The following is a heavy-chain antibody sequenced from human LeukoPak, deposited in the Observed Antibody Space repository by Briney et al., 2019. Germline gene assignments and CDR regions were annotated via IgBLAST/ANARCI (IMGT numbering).Heavy chain of an antibody. CDR3: ARSGYYTYYYYYYMDV. Sequence: GASVKVSCKASGYTFTSYGISWVRQAPGQGLERMGWISAYNGNTNYAQKLQGRVTMTTDTSTSTAYMELRSLRSDDTAVYYCARSGYYTYYYYYYMDVWGKGTTVTVSS. CDR2: ISAYNGNT. V-gene: IGHV1-18*01. J-gene: IGHJ6*03. CDR1: GYTFTSYG. D-gene: IGHD3-3*01.